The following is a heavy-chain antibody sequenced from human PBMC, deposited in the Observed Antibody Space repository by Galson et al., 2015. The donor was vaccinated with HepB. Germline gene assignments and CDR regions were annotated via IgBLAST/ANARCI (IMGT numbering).Heavy chain of an antibody. J-gene: IGHJ3*02. CDR3: AGGNYGSGVNDVIDI. CDR1: GFTVSSNY. D-gene: IGHD3-10*01. V-gene: IGHV3-53*01. Sequence: SLRLSCAASGFTVSSNYMSWVRQAPGKGLEWVSLIHSGGTTYYADSVKGRFTISRDNSKNTLYLQMNSLRAEDTAVYYCAGGNYGSGVNDVIDIWGQGTMVTVSS. CDR2: IHSGGTT.